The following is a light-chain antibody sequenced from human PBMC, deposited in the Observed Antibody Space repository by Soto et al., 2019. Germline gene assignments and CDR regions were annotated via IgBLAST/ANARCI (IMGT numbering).Light chain of an antibody. CDR1: QNVNSN. CDR3: QQYNDWPPMYT. J-gene: IGKJ2*01. V-gene: IGKV3-15*01. Sequence: EIVMTQSPATLSMSPGERATLSCRATQNVNSNLAWYQHRPGQAPRLLIYGASIRPTGIPARFSGSGSWTEFTLTIDSLQSEDFAVYYCQQYNDWPPMYTFGQGTKLEIK. CDR2: GAS.